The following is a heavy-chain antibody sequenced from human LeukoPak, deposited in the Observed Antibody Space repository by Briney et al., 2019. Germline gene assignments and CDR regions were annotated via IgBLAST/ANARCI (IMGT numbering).Heavy chain of an antibody. Sequence: GGSLRLSCAASGFTFSSYSMNWVRQAPGKGLEWVSSISSSSSYIYYADSVKGRFTISRDDAKNSLYLQMNSLRAEDTAVYYCANDYSGIFDYWGQGTLVTVSS. CDR3: ANDYSGIFDY. CDR1: GFTFSSYS. J-gene: IGHJ4*02. D-gene: IGHD4-11*01. V-gene: IGHV3-21*01. CDR2: ISSSSSYI.